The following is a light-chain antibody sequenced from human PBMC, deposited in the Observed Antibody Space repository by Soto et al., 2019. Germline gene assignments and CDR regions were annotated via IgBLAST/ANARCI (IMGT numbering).Light chain of an antibody. CDR1: TGAVTSGHY. J-gene: IGLJ3*02. CDR2: DTS. CDR3: LLYYSDDRRV. V-gene: IGLV7-46*01. Sequence: QAVVTQEPSVTVSPGGTVTLTCVSSTGAVTSGHYPYWFQQKPGQAPRTLIYDTSNKHSWTPARFSGSLLGGKAALTLSGAQPEDEADYYCLLYYSDDRRVFSGGTKLTVL.